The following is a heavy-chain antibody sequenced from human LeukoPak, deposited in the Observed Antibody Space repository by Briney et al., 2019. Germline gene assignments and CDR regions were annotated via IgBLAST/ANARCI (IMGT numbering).Heavy chain of an antibody. Sequence: ETLSLTCTVSGGSISSYYWSWIRQPPGKGLEWIGYIYYSGSTNYNPSLKSRVTISVDTSKNQFSLKLSSVTAADTAVYYCARLVPAANYAFDIWGQGTMVTVSS. J-gene: IGHJ3*02. CDR1: GGSISSYY. V-gene: IGHV4-59*08. D-gene: IGHD2-2*01. CDR3: ARLVPAANYAFDI. CDR2: IYYSGST.